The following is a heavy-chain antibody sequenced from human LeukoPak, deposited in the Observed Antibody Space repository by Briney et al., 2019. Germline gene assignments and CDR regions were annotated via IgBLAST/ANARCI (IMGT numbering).Heavy chain of an antibody. V-gene: IGHV3-7*01. CDR1: GFTFSSYW. D-gene: IGHD5-12*01. CDR2: IKQDGSEK. Sequence: GGSLRLSCAASGFTFSSYWMSWVRQAPGKGLEWVANIKQDGSEKYYVDSVEGRFTISRDNAKNSLYLQMNSLRAEDTAVYYCARELGDIVATSTYYYYYGMDGWGQASTVTVPS. J-gene: IGHJ6*02. CDR3: ARELGDIVATSTYYYYYGMDG.